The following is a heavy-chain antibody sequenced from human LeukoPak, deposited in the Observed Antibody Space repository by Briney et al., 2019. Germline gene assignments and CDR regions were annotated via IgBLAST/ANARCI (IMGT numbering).Heavy chain of an antibody. CDR1: GYSFTSYW. V-gene: IGHV5-10-1*01. D-gene: IGHD6-13*01. CDR3: ARDLGDSSSCLDY. J-gene: IGHJ4*02. Sequence: SGESLRISCKGSGYSFTSYWISWVRQMPGKGLEWVGRIDPSDSYTNYSPSFQGHVTISADKSISTAYLQWSSLKASDTAMYYCARDLGDSSSCLDYWGQGTLVTVSS. CDR2: IDPSDSYT.